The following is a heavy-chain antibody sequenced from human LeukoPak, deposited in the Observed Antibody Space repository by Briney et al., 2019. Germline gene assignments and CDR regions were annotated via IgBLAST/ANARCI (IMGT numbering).Heavy chain of an antibody. CDR2: INHSGST. Sequence: PSETLSLTCAVYGGSFSGYYWSWIRQPPGKGLEWIGEINHSGSTNYNPSLKGRVTISVDTSKNQFSLKLSPVTAADTAVYYCARGGIVGATYDYWGQGTLVTVSS. CDR3: ARGGIVGATYDY. D-gene: IGHD1-26*01. V-gene: IGHV4-34*01. J-gene: IGHJ4*02. CDR1: GGSFSGYY.